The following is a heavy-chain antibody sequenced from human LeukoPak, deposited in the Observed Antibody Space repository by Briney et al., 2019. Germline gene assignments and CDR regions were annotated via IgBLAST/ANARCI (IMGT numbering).Heavy chain of an antibody. CDR3: ARHIRGDYYYDSSGYNDAFDI. D-gene: IGHD3-22*01. CDR1: GGSISSYY. J-gene: IGHJ3*02. Sequence: SETLSLTCTVSGGSISSYYWSWIRQPPGKGLEWLGYIYYSGSTNYNPSLKSRVTISVDTSKNQFSLKLSSVTAAVTAVYYCARHIRGDYYYDSSGYNDAFDIWGQGTMVTVSS. V-gene: IGHV4-59*08. CDR2: IYYSGST.